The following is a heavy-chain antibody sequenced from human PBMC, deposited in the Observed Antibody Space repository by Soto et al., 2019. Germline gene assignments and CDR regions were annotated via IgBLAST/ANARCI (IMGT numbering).Heavy chain of an antibody. V-gene: IGHV4-31*03. CDR2: IYYSGST. Sequence: SETLSLTCTVSGDSISRGAYYWTWIRQHPVKGLEWIGSIYYSGSTYYNPSLKSRVTISVDTSKNQFSLKLSSVTAADTAVCYCARGPRNPWGQGTLVTVSS. CDR3: ARGPRNP. J-gene: IGHJ5*02. CDR1: GDSISRGAYY.